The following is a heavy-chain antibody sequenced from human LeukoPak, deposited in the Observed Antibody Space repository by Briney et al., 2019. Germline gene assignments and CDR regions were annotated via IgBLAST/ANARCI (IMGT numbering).Heavy chain of an antibody. CDR2: IYTSGST. V-gene: IGHV4-61*02. J-gene: IGHJ4*02. CDR3: ARDLRSGWVDY. D-gene: IGHD3-3*01. Sequence: PSETLSLTCILPGGSLSSGSYCWGWIRQPAGKGLEWIGRIYTSGSTNYNPSLKSRVTISVDTSKNQFSLKLSSVTAADTAVYYCARDLRSGWVDYWGQGTLVTVSS. CDR1: GGSLSSGSYC.